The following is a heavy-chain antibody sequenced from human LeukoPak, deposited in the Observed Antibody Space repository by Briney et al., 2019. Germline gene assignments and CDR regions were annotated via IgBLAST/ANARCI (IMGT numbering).Heavy chain of an antibody. CDR1: GFTFGDYA. V-gene: IGHV3-49*03. Sequence: PGGSLRLSXTASGFTFGDYAMSWFRQAPGKGLEWVGFIRSKAYGGTTEYAASVKGRFTISRDDSKSIAYLQMNSLKTEDTAVYYCTRDRDFDFWSGFSDYWGQGTLVTVSS. CDR3: TRDRDFDFWSGFSDY. J-gene: IGHJ4*02. D-gene: IGHD3-3*01. CDR2: IRSKAYGGTT.